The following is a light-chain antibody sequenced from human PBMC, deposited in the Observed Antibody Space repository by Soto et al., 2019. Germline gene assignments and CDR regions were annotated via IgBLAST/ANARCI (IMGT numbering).Light chain of an antibody. CDR2: DDD. CDR3: GSWDSSLSAYV. Sequence: QSVMTQPPSVSAAPGQKVTISCSGSSSNIGGNSVSWYQQLPGTAPKPLIYDDDKRPSGMPDRFSGSKSGTSATLGITGFQTGDEADYYCGSWDSSLSAYVFATGTKVTVL. V-gene: IGLV1-51*01. CDR1: SSNIGGNS. J-gene: IGLJ1*01.